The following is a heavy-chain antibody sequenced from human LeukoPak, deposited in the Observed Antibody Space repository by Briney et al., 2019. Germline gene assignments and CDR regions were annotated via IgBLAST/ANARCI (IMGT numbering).Heavy chain of an antibody. CDR1: GFTFSSYD. D-gene: IGHD6-19*01. Sequence: GGSLRLSCAASGFTFSSYDMHWVRQATGKGLEWVSAIGTAGDTYYPGSVKGRFTISRENAKSTLYLEMNSLRAEDTAVYYCAKSYSSEENSYYYMDVWGKGTTVTVSS. J-gene: IGHJ6*03. V-gene: IGHV3-13*01. CDR3: AKSYSSEENSYYYMDV. CDR2: IGTAGDT.